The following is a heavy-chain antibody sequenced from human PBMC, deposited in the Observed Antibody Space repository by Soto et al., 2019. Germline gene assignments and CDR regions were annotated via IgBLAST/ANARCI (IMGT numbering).Heavy chain of an antibody. J-gene: IGHJ4*02. CDR1: GYAFTMYG. V-gene: IGHV1-18*01. Sequence: QIHLVQSGAEVKKPGASVKVSCKTSGYAFTMYGISWVRQAPGQGLEWMGWITPFNDDTNYAQNLQGRVTMTTDTSTNTADLELRSLTSDDTAAYYCARTDKGDYVPPLDNWGQGTLVTVSS. D-gene: IGHD4-17*01. CDR3: ARTDKGDYVPPLDN. CDR2: ITPFNDDT.